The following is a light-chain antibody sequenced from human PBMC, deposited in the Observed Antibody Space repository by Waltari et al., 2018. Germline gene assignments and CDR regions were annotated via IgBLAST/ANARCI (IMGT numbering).Light chain of an antibody. Sequence: SYDLTQPLSVSVALGQTAKISCRGFSVVSKNVHWYQQKPGQAPVLVIYRDNNRPSGIPERFSASNSGDTPTLTIGGAQVGDEGDYFCQVWDNNEAVFGGGTRLTVL. V-gene: IGLV3-9*01. CDR3: QVWDNNEAV. CDR1: SVVSKN. CDR2: RDN. J-gene: IGLJ3*02.